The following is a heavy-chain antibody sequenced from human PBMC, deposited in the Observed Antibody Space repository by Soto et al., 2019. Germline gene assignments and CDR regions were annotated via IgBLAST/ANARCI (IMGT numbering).Heavy chain of an antibody. CDR3: ASRLAAAELV. CDR2: INPYNGNT. Sequence: QVQLVQSGAEVKKPGASVKVSCKASGYTFTNYGISWVRQSPGRGLEWMGWINPYNGNTNYAQKLQGRVTMTTDTSTSTAYMELRSLRSDDTAVYYCASRLAAAELVWGQGTLVTVSS. V-gene: IGHV1-18*01. J-gene: IGHJ4*02. D-gene: IGHD6-13*01. CDR1: GYTFTNYG.